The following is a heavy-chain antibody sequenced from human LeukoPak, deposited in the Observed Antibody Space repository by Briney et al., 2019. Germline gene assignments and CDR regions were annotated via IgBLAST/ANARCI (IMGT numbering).Heavy chain of an antibody. Sequence: ASVKVSCKASGYTFTDYYMHWVQQAPGQGLEWMGIINPSGGSTSHAQKFQGRVTMTRDTTTSTVYMELSSLRSEDTAVYYCERDRSSGWYPLDYWGQGTLVTVSS. CDR2: INPSGGST. CDR3: ERDRSSGWYPLDY. D-gene: IGHD6-19*01. J-gene: IGHJ4*02. CDR1: GYTFTDYY. V-gene: IGHV1-46*01.